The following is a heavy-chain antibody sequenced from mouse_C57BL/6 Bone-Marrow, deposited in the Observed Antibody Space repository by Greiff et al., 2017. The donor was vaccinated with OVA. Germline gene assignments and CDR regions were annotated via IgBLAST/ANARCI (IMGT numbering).Heavy chain of an antibody. CDR2: IYPGSGST. CDR3: ARSIYYGSSYFDY. D-gene: IGHD1-1*01. Sequence: VQLQQSGAELVKPGASVKMSCKASGYTFTSYWITWVKQRPGQGLEWIGDIYPGSGSTNYNEKFKSKATLTVDTSSSTAYMQLSSLTSEDSAVYYCARSIYYGSSYFDYWGQGTTLTVSS. J-gene: IGHJ2*01. V-gene: IGHV1-55*01. CDR1: GYTFTSYW.